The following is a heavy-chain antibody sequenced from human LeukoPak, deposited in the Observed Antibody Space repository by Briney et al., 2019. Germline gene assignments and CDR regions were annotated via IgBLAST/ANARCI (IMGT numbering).Heavy chain of an antibody. CDR2: ISYDGSNK. CDR1: GFTFSSYA. D-gene: IGHD3-10*01. J-gene: IGHJ3*02. V-gene: IGHV3-30-3*01. CDR3: ARDTMVAFDAFDI. Sequence: GGSLRLSCAASGFTFSSYAMHWVRQAPGKGLEWVAVISYDGSNKYYADSVKGRFTISRDNSKNTLYLQMNSPRAEDTAVYYCARDTMVAFDAFDIWGQGTMVTVSS.